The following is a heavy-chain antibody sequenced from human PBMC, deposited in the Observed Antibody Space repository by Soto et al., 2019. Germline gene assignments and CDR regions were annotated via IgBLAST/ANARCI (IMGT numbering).Heavy chain of an antibody. CDR2: INSDGSST. D-gene: IGHD3-3*01. J-gene: IGHJ6*03. CDR3: AREYRGSPYYDFWSGSTAPLYYYYMDV. CDR1: GFTFSSYW. V-gene: IGHV3-74*01. Sequence: GGSLRLSCAASGFTFSSYWMHWVRQAPGKGLVWVPRINSDGSSTSYADSVKGRFTISRDNAKNTLYLQMNSLRAEDTAVYYCAREYRGSPYYDFWSGSTAPLYYYYMDVWGKGTTVTVSS.